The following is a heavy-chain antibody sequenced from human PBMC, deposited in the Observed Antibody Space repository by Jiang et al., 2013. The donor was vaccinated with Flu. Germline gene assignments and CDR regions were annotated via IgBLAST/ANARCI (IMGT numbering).Heavy chain of an antibody. Sequence: QSGAEVKKPGSSVKVSCKASGGTFSSYAISWVRQAPGQGLEWMGRIIPILGIANYAQKFQGRVTITADKSTSTAYMELSNLRSEDTAVYYCARDKRGFIQLPVVWGKGTTVTVSS. D-gene: IGHD5-18*01. V-gene: IGHV1-69*04. J-gene: IGHJ6*04. CDR2: IIPILGIA. CDR1: GGTFSSYA. CDR3: ARDKRGFIQLPVV.